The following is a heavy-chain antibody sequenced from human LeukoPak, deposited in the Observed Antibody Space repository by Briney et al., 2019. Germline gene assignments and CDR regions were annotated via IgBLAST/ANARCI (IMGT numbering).Heavy chain of an antibody. V-gene: IGHV3-7*05. J-gene: IGHJ4*02. Sequence: PGGSLRLSCAASGFTFSSYWMSWARQAPGKGLEWVANIKQDVSEKYYVDSVKGRFTISRDNAKNSLYLQMNSLRAEDTAVYYCAREGTGTWSGFQDHWGQGTLVTVSS. CDR2: IKQDVSEK. CDR1: GFTFSSYW. D-gene: IGHD3-10*01. CDR3: AREGTGTWSGFQDH.